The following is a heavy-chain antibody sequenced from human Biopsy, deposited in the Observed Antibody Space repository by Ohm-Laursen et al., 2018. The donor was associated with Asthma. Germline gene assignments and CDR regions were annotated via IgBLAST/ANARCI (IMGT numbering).Heavy chain of an antibody. D-gene: IGHD3-3*01. CDR3: ARDVMEWYLPAFDF. J-gene: IGHJ4*02. V-gene: IGHV3-30-3*01. CDR2: GGSYYDGGLK. CDR1: GFTFRSYA. Sequence: SLRLSCTASGFTFRSYAMHWVRQAPGKGLEWVAVGGSYYDGGLKYYADSVNGRFTVSRDDSKNTLYLQMSSLRPDDTAVYYCARDVMEWYLPAFDFWGQGTLVTVSS.